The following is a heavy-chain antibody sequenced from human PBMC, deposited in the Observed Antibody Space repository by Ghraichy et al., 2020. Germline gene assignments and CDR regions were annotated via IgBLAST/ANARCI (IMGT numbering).Heavy chain of an antibody. D-gene: IGHD3-22*01. V-gene: IGHV1-2*06. CDR2: INPNSGGT. J-gene: IGHJ3*02. CDR1: GYTFTGYY. CDR3: AKITMIVATAPRGAFDI. Sequence: ASVKVSCKASGYTFTGYYMHWVRQGPGQGLEWMGRINPNSGGTNYAQKFQGRVTMTRDTSISTAYMELSRLRSDDTAVYYCAKITMIVATAPRGAFDIWGQGTMVTVSS.